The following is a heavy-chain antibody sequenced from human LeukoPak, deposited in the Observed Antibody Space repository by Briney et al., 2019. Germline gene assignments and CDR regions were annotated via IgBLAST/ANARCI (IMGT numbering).Heavy chain of an antibody. Sequence: GSLRLSCAASGFTFSSYEMNWVRPAPGKGLEWVSYISRSGSTIYYADSVKGRFTISRDNAKNSLYLQMNSLRAEDTAVYYCARESRALSHWGQGTLVTVSS. CDR2: ISRSGSTI. CDR3: ARESRALSH. V-gene: IGHV3-48*03. J-gene: IGHJ4*02. CDR1: GFTFSSYE.